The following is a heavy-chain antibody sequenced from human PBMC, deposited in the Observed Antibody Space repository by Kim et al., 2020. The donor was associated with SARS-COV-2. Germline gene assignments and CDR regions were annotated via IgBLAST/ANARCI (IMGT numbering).Heavy chain of an antibody. J-gene: IGHJ4*02. D-gene: IGHD3-16*01. V-gene: IGHV3-30-3*02. Sequence: ADSVKGRFTISRDRSKNTIHLHMNSLRGDDSAVYFCGKAYHYDVDSSADYWGQGTLVTVFS. CDR3: GKAYHYDVDSSADY.